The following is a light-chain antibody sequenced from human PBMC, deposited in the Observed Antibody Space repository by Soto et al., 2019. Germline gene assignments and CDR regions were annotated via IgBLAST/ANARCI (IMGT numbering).Light chain of an antibody. J-gene: IGLJ1*01. CDR3: QSYDSRLSGYL. Sequence: QSVLTQPPSVSGAPGQRVTISCTGSSSNIGAGYDLHWYRQLPGTAPKLLIYDDNNRPSGVPDRFSGSKSGTSASLAISGLQAEDEADYYCQSYDSRLSGYLFGTGTKVTV. CDR2: DDN. CDR1: SSNIGAGYD. V-gene: IGLV1-40*01.